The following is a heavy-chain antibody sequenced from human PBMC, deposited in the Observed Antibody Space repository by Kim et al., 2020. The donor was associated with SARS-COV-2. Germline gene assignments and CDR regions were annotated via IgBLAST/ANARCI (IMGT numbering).Heavy chain of an antibody. CDR3: ARVTTIFGVVVSGFDY. CDR2: IYYSGST. V-gene: IGHV4-31*03. CDR1: GGSISSGGYY. Sequence: SETLSLTCTVSGGSISSGGYYWSWIRQHPGKGLEWIGYIYYSGSTYYNPSLKSRVTISVDTSKNQFSLKLSSVTAADTAVYYRARVTTIFGVVVSGFDYWGQGTLVTVSS. J-gene: IGHJ4*02. D-gene: IGHD3-3*01.